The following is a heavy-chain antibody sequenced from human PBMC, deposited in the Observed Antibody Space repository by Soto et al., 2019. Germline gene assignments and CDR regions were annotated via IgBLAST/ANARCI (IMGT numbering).Heavy chain of an antibody. CDR1: GGSISSINC. CDR2: IYHSGST. J-gene: IGHJ4*02. Sequence: SETLSLTCAVSGGSISSINCWRWVRQPPGKGLEWIGEIYHSGSTNYNPSLESRVTISVDKSKNQFSLRMSSVTAADTGVYFCARTLGPQVTGYVDSDYRWTIDQWGQGPLLTVS. V-gene: IGHV4-4*02. CDR3: ARTLGPQVTGYVDSDYRWTIDQ. D-gene: IGHD4-4*01.